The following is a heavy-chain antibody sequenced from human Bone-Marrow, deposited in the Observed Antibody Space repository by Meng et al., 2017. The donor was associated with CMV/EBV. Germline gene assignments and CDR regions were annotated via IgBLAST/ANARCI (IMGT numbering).Heavy chain of an antibody. V-gene: IGHV1-18*01. CDR1: GYTFTSYG. Sequence: ASVKVSCKASGYTFTSYGISWVRQAPGQGLEWMGWISAYNGNTNNAQKLQGRVTMTTDTSTSTAYMELRSLRSDDTAVYYCARDRFPGHSGSYPLGYWGQGTLVTVSS. D-gene: IGHD1-26*01. CDR3: ARDRFPGHSGSYPLGY. CDR2: ISAYNGNT. J-gene: IGHJ4*02.